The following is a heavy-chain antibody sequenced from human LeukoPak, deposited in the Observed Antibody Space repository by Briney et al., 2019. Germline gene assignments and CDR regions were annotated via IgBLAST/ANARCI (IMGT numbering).Heavy chain of an antibody. V-gene: IGHV3-23*01. J-gene: IGHJ4*02. CDR1: GFTFSSYA. Sequence: GGSLRLSCAASGFTFSSYAMSWVRQAPGKGLEWVSAISGSGGSTYYADSVKGRFTISRENSKNTLYLQMNSLRAEDTAVYYCASPGRFLEWLLLDYWGQGTLVTVSS. CDR2: ISGSGGST. CDR3: ASPGRFLEWLLLDY. D-gene: IGHD3-3*01.